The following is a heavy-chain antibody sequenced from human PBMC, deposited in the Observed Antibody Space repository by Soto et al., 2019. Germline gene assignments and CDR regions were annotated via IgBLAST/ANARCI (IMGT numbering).Heavy chain of an antibody. D-gene: IGHD3-22*01. CDR1: GYSFTSYW. J-gene: IGHJ3*02. CDR2: IYPGDSDT. CDR3: ASDYTLDYYDSSGYAAFDI. V-gene: IGHV5-51*01. Sequence: PGESLKISCKGSGYSFTSYWICWVRQMPGKGLEWMGIIYPGDSDTRYSPSFQGQVTISADKSISTAYLQWSSLKASDTAVYYCASDYTLDYYDSSGYAAFDIWGQGTMVTVSS.